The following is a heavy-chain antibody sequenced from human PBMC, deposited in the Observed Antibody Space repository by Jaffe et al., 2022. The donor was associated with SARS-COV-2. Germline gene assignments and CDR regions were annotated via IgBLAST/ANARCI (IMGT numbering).Heavy chain of an antibody. CDR3: ASEDLVYSMDV. D-gene: IGHD2-8*02. CDR2: IKQDGSEK. J-gene: IGHJ6*03. V-gene: IGHV3-7*01. CDR1: GFTFSSYW. Sequence: EVQLVESGGGLVQPGGSLRLSCAASGFTFSSYWMSWVRQAPGKGLEWVANIKQDGSEKYYVDSVKGRFTISRDNAKNSLYLQMNSLRAEDTAVYYCASEDLVYSMDVWGKGTTVTVSS.